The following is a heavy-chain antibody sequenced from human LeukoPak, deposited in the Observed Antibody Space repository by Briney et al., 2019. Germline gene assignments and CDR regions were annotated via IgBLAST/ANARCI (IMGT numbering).Heavy chain of an antibody. CDR1: GSIFRTYW. CDR2: INPGDSDT. D-gene: IGHD6-13*01. J-gene: IGHJ6*02. Sequence: NAGASLQICGEGSGSIFRTYWIAGGRQLPGKGVEWMGIINPGDSDTRDSPSFQGQVTISADESTTTAYLQWSSLKASDTAMYYCARHRAAGGSYYYGADVWGQGTTVTVSS. CDR3: ARHRAAGGSYYYGADV. V-gene: IGHV5-51*01.